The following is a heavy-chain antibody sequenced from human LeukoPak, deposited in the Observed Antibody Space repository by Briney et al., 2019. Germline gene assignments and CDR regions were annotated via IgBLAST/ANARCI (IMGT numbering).Heavy chain of an antibody. CDR2: INHSGST. CDR1: GASFSGYY. V-gene: IGHV4-34*01. Sequence: SETLSLTCAVYGASFSGYYWSWVRQPPGKGLEWLGEINHSGSTNYNPSLKSRVTISVDTSKNQFSLKLSSVTAADSAVYYCAREDEPYYYYGMDVWGQGTTVTVSS. J-gene: IGHJ6*02. CDR3: AREDEPYYYYGMDV.